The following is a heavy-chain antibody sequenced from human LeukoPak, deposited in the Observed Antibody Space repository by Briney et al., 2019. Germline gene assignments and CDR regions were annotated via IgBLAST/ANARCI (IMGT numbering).Heavy chain of an antibody. CDR3: ARGRLQLGY. Sequence: ASVKVSCKASGYTFTTYGISWVRQAPGQGLEWMGWISAYNGNTNYAQKFQGRVTMTRDTSISTAYMELSRLRSDDTAVYYCARGRLQLGYWGQGTLVTVSS. J-gene: IGHJ4*02. D-gene: IGHD5-24*01. V-gene: IGHV1-18*01. CDR1: GYTFTTYG. CDR2: ISAYNGNT.